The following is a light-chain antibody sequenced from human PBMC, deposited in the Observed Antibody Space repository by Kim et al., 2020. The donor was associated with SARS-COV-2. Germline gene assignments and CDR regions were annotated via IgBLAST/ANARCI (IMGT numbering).Light chain of an antibody. Sequence: SSSPGDRATLSCRASQPISTYLAWYQQKPAQAPRLLIYDASSRATGIPARFSGSGSGTDFTLTISSLEPEDFAVYYCQQRSNWPPTFGQGTKLEI. J-gene: IGKJ2*01. V-gene: IGKV3-11*01. CDR2: DAS. CDR1: QPISTY. CDR3: QQRSNWPPT.